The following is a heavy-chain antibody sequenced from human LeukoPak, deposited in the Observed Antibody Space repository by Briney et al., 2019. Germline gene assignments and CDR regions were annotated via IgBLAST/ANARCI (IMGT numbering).Heavy chain of an antibody. D-gene: IGHD5-18*01. Sequence: PGGSLRLSGAASGFTLSSYWLHWVRQAPGKGLEYVSAITPDGTYTFYANSVKGRFTISRDNSKNTLFLQMGSLRAEDMALYYCARRGYPYAYDYWGQGTLVTVSS. J-gene: IGHJ4*02. CDR1: GFTLSSYW. CDR3: ARRGYPYAYDY. V-gene: IGHV3-64*01. CDR2: ITPDGTYT.